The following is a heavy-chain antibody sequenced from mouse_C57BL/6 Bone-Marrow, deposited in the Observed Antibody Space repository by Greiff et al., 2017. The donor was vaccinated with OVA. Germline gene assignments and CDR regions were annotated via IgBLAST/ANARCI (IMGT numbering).Heavy chain of an antibody. CDR1: GYTFTSYW. Sequence: VQLQQPGAELVKPGASVKLSCKASGYTFTSYWMHWVKQRPGQGLEWIGMIHPNSGSTNYNEKFKSKATLTVDKSSSTAYMQLSSLTSEDAAVDYCARSRLVDWYFDVWGTGTTVTVSS. CDR2: IHPNSGST. D-gene: IGHD1-1*01. CDR3: ARSRLVDWYFDV. V-gene: IGHV1-64*01. J-gene: IGHJ1*03.